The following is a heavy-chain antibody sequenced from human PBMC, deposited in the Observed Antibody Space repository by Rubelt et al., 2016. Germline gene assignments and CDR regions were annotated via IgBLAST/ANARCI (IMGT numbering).Heavy chain of an antibody. V-gene: IGHV4-34*01. CDR3: ARDQPGYFDY. J-gene: IGHJ4*02. Sequence: QVQLQQWGAGLLKPSETLSLTCAVYGGSFSGYYWSWIRQPPGQGLEWIGEITHSGSTNYNPSLKCRVTIEEEKSKNQVALRLSAVTAADTAVDYCARDQPGYFDYWGQGTLVTVSS. CDR2: ITHSGST. CDR1: GGSFSGYY. D-gene: IGHD3-10*01.